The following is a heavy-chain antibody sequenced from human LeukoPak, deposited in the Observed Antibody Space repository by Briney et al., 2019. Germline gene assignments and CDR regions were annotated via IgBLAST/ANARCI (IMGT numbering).Heavy chain of an antibody. CDR2: ISGSGGST. D-gene: IGHD3-22*01. V-gene: IGHV3-23*01. CDR1: GFTFSSYA. J-gene: IGHJ4*02. CDR3: AKDRIPLDDSSGDIDY. Sequence: PGGSLRLSCAASGFTFSSYAMSWVRQAPGKGLEWVSAISGSGGSTYYAHSVKGRFTISRDNSKNTLYLQMNSLRAEDTAVYYCAKDRIPLDDSSGDIDYWGQGTLVTVSS.